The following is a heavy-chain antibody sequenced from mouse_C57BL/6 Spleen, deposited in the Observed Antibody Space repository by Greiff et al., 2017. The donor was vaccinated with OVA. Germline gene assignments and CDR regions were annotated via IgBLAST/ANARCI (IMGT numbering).Heavy chain of an antibody. Sequence: QVQLQQSGAELVMPGASVKLSCKASGYTFTSYWMHWVKQRPGQGLEWIGEIDPSDSYTNYNQKFKGKSTLTVDKSSSTAYMQLSSLTSEDSAVYYCARRGHWAWFAYWGQGTLVTVSA. CDR3: ARRGHWAWFAY. D-gene: IGHD3-3*01. CDR2: IDPSDSYT. J-gene: IGHJ3*01. V-gene: IGHV1-69*01. CDR1: GYTFTSYW.